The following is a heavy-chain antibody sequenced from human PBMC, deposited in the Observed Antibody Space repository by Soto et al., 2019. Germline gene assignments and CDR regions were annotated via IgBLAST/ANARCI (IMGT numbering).Heavy chain of an antibody. V-gene: IGHV4-34*01. CDR3: ARGNGLFLRAAAGPRNEYFQH. CDR1: GGSFSGYY. D-gene: IGHD6-13*01. Sequence: PSETLSLTCAVYGGSFSGYYWSWIRQPPGKGLEWIGEINHSGSTNYNPSLKSRVTISVDTSKNQFSLKLSSVTAADTAVYYCARGNGLFLRAAAGPRNEYFQHWGQGTLVTVSS. CDR2: INHSGST. J-gene: IGHJ1*01.